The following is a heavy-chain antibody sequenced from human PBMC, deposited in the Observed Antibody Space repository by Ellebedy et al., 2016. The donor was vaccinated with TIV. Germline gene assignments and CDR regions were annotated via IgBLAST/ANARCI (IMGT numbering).Heavy chain of an antibody. Sequence: MPSETLSLTCTVSGGSISSSFHYWGWIRQPPGKGLEWIGSVYYSGVTYYQPSLKSRVTVSIDTSKNQFTLNLYSVTAADTAMYFCASHVPVRRPEWHPLKGTFDNWGQGTVVTVS. CDR2: VYYSGVT. CDR3: ASHVPVRRPEWHPLKGTFDN. CDR1: GGSISSSFHY. V-gene: IGHV4-39*01. J-gene: IGHJ4*02. D-gene: IGHD1-7*01.